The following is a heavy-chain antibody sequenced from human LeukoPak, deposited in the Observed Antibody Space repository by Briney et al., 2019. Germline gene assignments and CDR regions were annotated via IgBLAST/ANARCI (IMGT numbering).Heavy chain of an antibody. V-gene: IGHV3-66*01. CDR2: IYSGGST. Sequence: QPGGSLRLSCAASGFTVSSKYMSWVRQAPGKGLEWVSVIYSGGSTYYADSVKGRFTISRDNSKNTLYLQMNSLRAEDTALYYCARDRQESTGYSSGWPDAFDIWGQGTMVTVSS. D-gene: IGHD6-19*01. CDR3: ARDRQESTGYSSGWPDAFDI. J-gene: IGHJ3*02. CDR1: GFTVSSKY.